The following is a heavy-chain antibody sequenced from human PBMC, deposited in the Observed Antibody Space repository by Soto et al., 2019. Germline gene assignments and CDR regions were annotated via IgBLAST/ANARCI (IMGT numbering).Heavy chain of an antibody. CDR3: ARINMVRVFDY. CDR2: INPNSGGT. Sequence: ASVKVSCKASGYTFTGYYMHWVRQAPGQGLEWMGWINPNSGGTIYAQKFQGRVTMTEDTSTDTAYMELSSLRSEDTAVYYCARINMVRVFDYWGQGTLVTVSS. CDR1: GYTFTGYY. J-gene: IGHJ4*02. D-gene: IGHD3-10*01. V-gene: IGHV1-2*02.